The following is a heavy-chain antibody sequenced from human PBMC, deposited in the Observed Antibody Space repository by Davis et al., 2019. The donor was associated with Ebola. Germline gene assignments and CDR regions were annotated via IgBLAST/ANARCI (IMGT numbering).Heavy chain of an antibody. V-gene: IGHV1-18*01. CDR2: ISAYNGNT. Sequence: AASVKVSCKASGYTFTSYGISWVRQAPGQGLEWMGWISAYNGNTNYAQKLQGRVTMTRDTSTSTVYMELSSLRSEDTAVYYCAREEGGWFDPWGQGTLVTVSS. CDR3: AREEGGWFDP. CDR1: GYTFTSYG. D-gene: IGHD2-15*01. J-gene: IGHJ5*02.